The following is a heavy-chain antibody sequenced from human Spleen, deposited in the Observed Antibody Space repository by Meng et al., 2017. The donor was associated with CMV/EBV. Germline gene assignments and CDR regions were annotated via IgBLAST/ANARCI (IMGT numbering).Heavy chain of an antibody. CDR1: GFTFNKFW. D-gene: IGHD2-2*01. Sequence: GGSLRLSCVVSGFTFNKFWMPWVRQAPGKGLEWVSSISSSSSYIYYADSVKGRFTIPRDNAKNSLYLQMNSLRAEDTAVYYCAREHCSSASCYFTDWFDPWGQGTLVTVSS. CDR2: ISSSSSYI. J-gene: IGHJ5*02. V-gene: IGHV3-21*01. CDR3: AREHCSSASCYFTDWFDP.